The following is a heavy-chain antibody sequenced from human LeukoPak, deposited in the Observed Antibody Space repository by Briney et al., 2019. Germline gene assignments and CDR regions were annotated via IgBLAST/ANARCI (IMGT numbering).Heavy chain of an antibody. CDR1: GFTFSSYA. CDR2: ISGSGGST. CDR3: ARRGESTSYGDYRFDY. J-gene: IGHJ4*02. D-gene: IGHD4-17*01. Sequence: GGSLRLSCAASGFTFSSYAMSWVRQAPGKGLEWVSAISGSGGSTYYADSVKGRFTISRDNSKNTLYLQMNSLRAEDTAVYYCARRGESTSYGDYRFDYWGQGTLVTVSS. V-gene: IGHV3-23*01.